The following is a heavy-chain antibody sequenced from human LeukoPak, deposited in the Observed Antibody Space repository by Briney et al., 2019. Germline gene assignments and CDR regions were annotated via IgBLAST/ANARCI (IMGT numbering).Heavy chain of an antibody. J-gene: IGHJ4*02. CDR2: ISASGGTT. D-gene: IGHD5-18*01. Sequence: GGSLRLSCAVSGFTFSNSAMSWVRQAPGKGLEWVSAISASGGTTYYADSVKGRFTISRDNSKNTLYLQMNSLRAEDTAVYYCAKDSDGYPPTQNLDYWGQGTLVTVSS. CDR3: AKDSDGYPPTQNLDY. V-gene: IGHV3-23*01. CDR1: GFTFSNSA.